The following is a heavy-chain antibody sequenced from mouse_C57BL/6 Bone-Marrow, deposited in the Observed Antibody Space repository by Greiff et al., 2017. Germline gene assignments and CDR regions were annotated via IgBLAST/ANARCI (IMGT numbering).Heavy chain of an antibody. V-gene: IGHV1-15*01. CDR1: GYTFTDYE. D-gene: IGHD2-2*01. Sequence: QVQLQQSGAELVRPGASVTLSCKASGYTFTDYEMHWVKQTPVHGLEWIGAIDPETGGTAYNQKFKGKAILTADKSSSTAYMELRSLTSEDSAVYYCTRRFYYGCPFAYWGQGTLVTVSA. CDR2: IDPETGGT. CDR3: TRRFYYGCPFAY. J-gene: IGHJ3*01.